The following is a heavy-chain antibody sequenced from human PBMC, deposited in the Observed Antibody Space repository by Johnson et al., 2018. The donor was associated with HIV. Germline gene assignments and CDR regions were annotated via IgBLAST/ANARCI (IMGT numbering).Heavy chain of an antibody. Sequence: QVQLVESGGGVVQPGRSLRLSCAEYGSTFRGYALHWVRQAPGKGLEWVALISYDGTDQYYADSVKARFTISRDNSKNTLYLQMNSLRGDDTGVYYCARDPGHGGRLYDAFDFRGQGTKVIVPS. CDR3: ARDPGHGGRLYDAFDF. D-gene: IGHD4-23*01. CDR1: GSTFRGYA. V-gene: IGHV3-30*04. J-gene: IGHJ3*01. CDR2: ISYDGTDQ.